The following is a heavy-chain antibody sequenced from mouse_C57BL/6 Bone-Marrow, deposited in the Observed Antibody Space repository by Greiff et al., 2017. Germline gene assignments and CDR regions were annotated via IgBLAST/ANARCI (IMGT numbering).Heavy chain of an antibody. CDR2: ISDGGSYT. V-gene: IGHV5-4*01. D-gene: IGHD4-1*01. CDR1: GFTFSSYA. CDR3: ARENWYAMDY. J-gene: IGHJ4*01. Sequence: EVKVVESGGGLVKPGGSLKLSCAASGFTFSSYAMSWVRQTPEKRLEWVATISDGGSYTYYPDNVKGRFTISRDNAKNNLYLQMSHLKSEDTAMYYCARENWYAMDYWGQGTSVTVSS.